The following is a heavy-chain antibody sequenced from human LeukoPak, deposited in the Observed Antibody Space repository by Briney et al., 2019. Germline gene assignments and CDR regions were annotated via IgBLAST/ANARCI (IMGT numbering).Heavy chain of an antibody. J-gene: IGHJ6*02. CDR3: ARDHSDILTGPTYGMDV. V-gene: IGHV3-30*04. CDR2: ISYDGSNK. CDR1: GFTFSSYA. D-gene: IGHD3-9*01. Sequence: GGSLRLSCAASGFTFSSYAMHWVRQAPGKGLEWVAVISYDGSNKYYADSVKGRFTISRDNSKNTLYLQMNSLRAEDTAVCYCARDHSDILTGPTYGMDVWGQGTTVTVSS.